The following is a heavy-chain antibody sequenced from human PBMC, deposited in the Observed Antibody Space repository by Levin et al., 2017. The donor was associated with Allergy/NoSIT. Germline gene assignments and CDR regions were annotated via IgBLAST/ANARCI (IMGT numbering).Heavy chain of an antibody. V-gene: IGHV4-59*08. CDR1: GGSISSYY. J-gene: IGHJ4*02. Sequence: SETLSLTCTVSGGSISSYYWSWIRQPPGKGLEWIGYIYYSGSTNYNPSLKSRVTISVDTSKNQFSLKLSSVTAADTAVYYCARRGYDSSGYYLDYWGQGTLVTVSS. CDR2: IYYSGST. CDR3: ARRGYDSSGYYLDY. D-gene: IGHD3-22*01.